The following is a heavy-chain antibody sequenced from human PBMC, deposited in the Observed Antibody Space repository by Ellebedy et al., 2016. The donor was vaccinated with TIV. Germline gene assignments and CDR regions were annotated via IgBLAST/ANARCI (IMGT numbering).Heavy chain of an antibody. CDR2: INHSGST. J-gene: IGHJ4*02. Sequence: SETLSLXCAVYGGSFSGYHWSWIRQPPGKGLEWIGEINHSGSTNYNPSLKSRVTISVDMSKKKFSLRLSSVTAADTAVYYCARRSREQLGGYFDYWGQGTLVTVSS. CDR1: GGSFSGYH. D-gene: IGHD6-6*01. CDR3: ARRSREQLGGYFDY. V-gene: IGHV4-34*01.